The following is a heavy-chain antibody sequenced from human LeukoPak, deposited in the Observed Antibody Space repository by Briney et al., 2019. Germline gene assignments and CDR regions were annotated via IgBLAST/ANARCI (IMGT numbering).Heavy chain of an antibody. J-gene: IGHJ6*02. V-gene: IGHV4-34*01. CDR1: GGSFSGYY. CDR2: INHSGST. D-gene: IGHD3-16*02. Sequence: SETLSLTCAVYGGSFSGYYWSWIRQPPGKGLEWIGEINHSGSTNYNPSLKSRVTISVDTSKNQFSLKLSSVTAADTAVYYCARVISQTGMDVWGQGTTVTVSS. CDR3: ARVISQTGMDV.